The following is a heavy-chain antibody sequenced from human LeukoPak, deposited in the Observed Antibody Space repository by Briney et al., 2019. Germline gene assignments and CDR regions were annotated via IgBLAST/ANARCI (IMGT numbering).Heavy chain of an antibody. CDR3: ARDSLPHYDILTGYYDRYYYYYGMDV. J-gene: IGHJ6*02. CDR2: INTNTGNP. Sequence: ASVKVSCKASGYTFTSYGISWVRQAPGQGLEWMGWINTNTGNPTSAQGFTGRFVFSLDTSVSTAYLQISSLKAEDTAVYYCARDSLPHYDILTGYYDRYYYYYGMDVWGQGTTVTVSS. D-gene: IGHD3-9*01. CDR1: GYTFTSYG. V-gene: IGHV7-4-1*02.